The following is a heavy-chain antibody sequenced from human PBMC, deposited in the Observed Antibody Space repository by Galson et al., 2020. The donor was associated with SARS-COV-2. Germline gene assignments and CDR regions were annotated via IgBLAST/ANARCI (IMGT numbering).Heavy chain of an antibody. CDR2: INPNSGGT. D-gene: IGHD6-13*01. J-gene: IGHJ4*02. CDR3: ARDLLYSSSWDLDY. Sequence: ASVKVSCKASGYTFTGYYMHWVRQAPGQGLEWMGWINPNSGGTNYAQKFQGRVTMTRDTSISTAYMELSRLRSDDTAVYYCARDLLYSSSWDLDYWGQGTLVTVSS. CDR1: GYTFTGYY. V-gene: IGHV1-2*02.